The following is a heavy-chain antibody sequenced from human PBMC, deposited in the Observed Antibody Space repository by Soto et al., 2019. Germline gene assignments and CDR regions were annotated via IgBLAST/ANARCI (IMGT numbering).Heavy chain of an antibody. V-gene: IGHV2-5*02. D-gene: IGHD1-26*01. CDR3: AHAYGGRSLY. CDR2: IYWDDSK. J-gene: IGHJ4*02. CDR1: GFSLTTNRVV. Sequence: QITLKESGPTLVKPTQTLTLTCTFLGFSLTTNRVVVGWIRQPPGEALEWLAVIYWDDSKTYRPSLESRLTITKDTSKNQVALTMTNMDSLDTATYYCAHAYGGRSLYWGQGTLVTVSS.